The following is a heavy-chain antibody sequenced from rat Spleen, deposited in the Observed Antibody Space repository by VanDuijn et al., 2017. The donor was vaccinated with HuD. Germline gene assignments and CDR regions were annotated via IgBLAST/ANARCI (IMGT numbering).Heavy chain of an antibody. Sequence: EVQLVESGGGLVQPGGAMKLSCAASGFTFSDYNMAWVRQAPKKGLEWVATISYDGGSTYYRDSVKGRFTISRDNAKNTLYLQMDSLRSEDTATYYCARHEGRVFDYWGQGVMVTVSS. CDR2: ISYDGGST. D-gene: IGHD1-11*01. CDR3: ARHEGRVFDY. CDR1: GFTFSDYN. J-gene: IGHJ2*01. V-gene: IGHV5-7*01.